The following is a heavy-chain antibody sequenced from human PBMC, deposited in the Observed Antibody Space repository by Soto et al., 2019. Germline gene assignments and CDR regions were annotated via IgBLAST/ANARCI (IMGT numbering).Heavy chain of an antibody. D-gene: IGHD3-3*01. CDR3: AKDSGTKRWSGSSAFDI. CDR1: GFTFSSYA. J-gene: IGHJ3*02. Sequence: GGSLRLSCAASGFTFSSYAMSWVRQAPGKGLEWVSAISGSGGSTSYADSVKGRFTISRDNSKNTLYLQMNSLRAEDTAVYYCAKDSGTKRWSGSSAFDIWGQGTMVTVSS. CDR2: ISGSGGST. V-gene: IGHV3-23*01.